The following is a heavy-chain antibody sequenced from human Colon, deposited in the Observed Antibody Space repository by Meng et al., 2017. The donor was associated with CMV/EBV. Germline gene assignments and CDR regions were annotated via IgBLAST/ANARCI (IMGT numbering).Heavy chain of an antibody. V-gene: IGHV1-2*02. Sequence: QLQLVQSGAEVKEPGASVKVSCKTSGYTFNGYFMHWVRQAPGQGLEWMGWINPVTGDTSYAQKFQVRVTMTRDTSISTAYMELSSLRSDDTAVYYCATFGGDFDYWGQGTLVTVSS. CDR2: INPVTGDT. CDR1: GYTFNGYF. D-gene: IGHD3-3*01. J-gene: IGHJ4*02. CDR3: ATFGGDFDY.